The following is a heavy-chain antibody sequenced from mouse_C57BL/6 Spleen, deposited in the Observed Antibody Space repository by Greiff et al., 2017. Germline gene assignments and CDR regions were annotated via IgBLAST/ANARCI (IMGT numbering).Heavy chain of an antibody. CDR3: ARWGLGRRGDYFDC. CDR2: IYPGDGDT. Sequence: VQLQQSGPELVKPGASVKISCKASGYAFSSSWMNWVKQRPGKGLEWIGRIYPGDGDTNYNGKFKGKATLTADKSSSTAYMQLSSLTSEDSAVYFCARWGLGRRGDYFDCWGQGTTLTVSS. CDR1: GYAFSSSW. J-gene: IGHJ2*01. V-gene: IGHV1-82*01. D-gene: IGHD4-1*01.